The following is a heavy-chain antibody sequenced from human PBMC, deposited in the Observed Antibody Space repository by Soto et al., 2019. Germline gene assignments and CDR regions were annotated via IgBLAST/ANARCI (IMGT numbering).Heavy chain of an antibody. CDR2: ISSSGSTI. CDR3: VKDGSSGWPYFYDMDV. V-gene: IGHV3-48*03. Sequence: GGSLRLPCAASGFTFSSYEMNWVRQAPGKGLEWVSYISSSGSTIYYADSVKGRFTIPRDNSKNTLYLQMSSLRAEDAAVYYCVKDGSSGWPYFYDMDVWGQGTTVTVSS. CDR1: GFTFSSYE. J-gene: IGHJ6*02. D-gene: IGHD6-19*01.